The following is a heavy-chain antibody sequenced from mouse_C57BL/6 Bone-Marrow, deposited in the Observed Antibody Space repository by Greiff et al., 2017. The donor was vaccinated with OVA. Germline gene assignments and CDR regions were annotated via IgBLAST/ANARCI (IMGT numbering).Heavy chain of an antibody. Sequence: QVQLKQSGAELARPGASVKLSCKASGYTFTSYGISWVKQRTGQALEWIGEIYPRSGNTYYNEKFKGKATLTADKSSSTAYMELRSLTSEDSAVYFCARQVAYWGQGTLVTVSA. CDR1: GYTFTSYG. J-gene: IGHJ3*01. CDR2: IYPRSGNT. CDR3: ARQVAY. V-gene: IGHV1-81*01.